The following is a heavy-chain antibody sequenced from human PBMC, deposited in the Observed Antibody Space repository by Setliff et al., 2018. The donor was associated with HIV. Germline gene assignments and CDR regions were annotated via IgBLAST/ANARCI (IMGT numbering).Heavy chain of an antibody. D-gene: IGHD2-2*01. CDR3: ARTLLVPAAMSEGVAFDI. CDR1: GYTFTDYY. V-gene: IGHV1-2*02. Sequence: ASVKVSCKASGYTFTDYYIHWVRQAPGQGLEWMGWIYPNTGGTNYAQKFQGRVTMTRDTSISTAYMELSRLRSDDTAVYYCARTLLVPAAMSEGVAFDIWGQGTMVTVSS. CDR2: IYPNTGGT. J-gene: IGHJ3*02.